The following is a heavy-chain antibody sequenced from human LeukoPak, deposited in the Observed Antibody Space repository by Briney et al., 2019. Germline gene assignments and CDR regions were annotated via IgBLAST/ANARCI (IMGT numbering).Heavy chain of an antibody. CDR2: FDPSGSYT. CDR3: ARKRDYYYASGSFDY. V-gene: IGHV5-10-1*01. J-gene: IGHJ4*02. Sequence: GGSLKISCKCSGYSFINYYINWVRQMPGKGLEWMGRFDPSGSYTNYSPSFQGHVTISADKSIGTAYLQWSSLKASDTAMYYCARKRDYYYASGSFDYWGQGTLVAVSS. CDR1: GYSFINYY. D-gene: IGHD3-10*01.